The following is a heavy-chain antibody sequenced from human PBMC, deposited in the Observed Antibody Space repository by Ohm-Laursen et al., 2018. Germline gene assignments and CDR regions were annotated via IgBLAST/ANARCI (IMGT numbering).Heavy chain of an antibody. CDR3: ARASYSGSRDDAFDI. Sequence: SLRLSCAASGFTLSSYGMHWVRQAPGKGLEWVAVIWYDGSNKYYADSVKGRFTISRDNSKNTLYLQMNSPRAEDTAVYYCARASYSGSRDDAFDIWGQGTMVTVSS. CDR1: GFTLSSYG. CDR2: IWYDGSNK. D-gene: IGHD1-26*01. V-gene: IGHV3-33*01. J-gene: IGHJ3*02.